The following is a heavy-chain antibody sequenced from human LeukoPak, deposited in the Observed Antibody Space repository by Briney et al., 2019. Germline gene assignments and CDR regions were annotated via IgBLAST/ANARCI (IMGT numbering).Heavy chain of an antibody. V-gene: IGHV3-7*03. CDR1: GFTFSSYW. J-gene: IGHJ4*02. CDR3: ARDKAYYGSGSYLDY. D-gene: IGHD3-10*01. CDR2: IKQDGSEK. Sequence: GGSLRLSCAASGFTFSSYWMSWVRLAPGKGLEWVANIKQDGSEKYYVDSVKGRFTISRDNAKNSLYLQMNSLRAEDTAVYYCARDKAYYGSGSYLDYWGQGTLVTVSS.